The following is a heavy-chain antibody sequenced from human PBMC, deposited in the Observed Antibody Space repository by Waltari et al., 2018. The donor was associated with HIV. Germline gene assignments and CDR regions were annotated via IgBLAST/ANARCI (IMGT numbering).Heavy chain of an antibody. Sequence: QVQLVESGGGVVRPGRSLRLSCAASGFRFSSYSMHWVRQAPAKGLEWMAVISYDGSTEDYADSVTSRFTISRDNSENTLYLQMNNLRAEDTALYYCARTVSTSYLIGAFDIWGPGTMVTVSS. D-gene: IGHD2-2*01. CDR2: ISYDGSTE. J-gene: IGHJ3*02. V-gene: IGHV3-30*01. CDR1: GFRFSSYS. CDR3: ARTVSTSYLIGAFDI.